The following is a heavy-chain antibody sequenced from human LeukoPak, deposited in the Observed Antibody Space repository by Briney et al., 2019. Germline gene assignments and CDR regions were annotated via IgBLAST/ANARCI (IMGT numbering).Heavy chain of an antibody. D-gene: IGHD2-2*01. CDR1: GFTFSSYW. CDR3: ARGGDIVVVRLFDY. CDR2: ISYDGSNK. V-gene: IGHV3-30*03. Sequence: GGSLRLSCAASGFTFSSYWMTWVRQAPGKGLEWVAVISYDGSNKYYADSVKGRFTISGDNSKNTLYLQMNSLRAEDTAVYYCARGGDIVVVRLFDYWGQGTLVTVSS. J-gene: IGHJ4*02.